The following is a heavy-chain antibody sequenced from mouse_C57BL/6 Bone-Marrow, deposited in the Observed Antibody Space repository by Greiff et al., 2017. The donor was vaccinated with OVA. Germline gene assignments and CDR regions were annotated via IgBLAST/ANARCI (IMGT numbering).Heavy chain of an antibody. CDR3: TRLRYYYAMDY. J-gene: IGHJ4*01. Sequence: EVQGVESGTVLARPGASVKMSCKPSGYTFTSYWMHWVKQRPGQGLEWIGAIYPGNSDTSYNQKFKGKAKLTAVTSASTAYMELSSLTNEDSAVYYCTRLRYYYAMDYWGQGTSVTVSS. V-gene: IGHV1-5*01. D-gene: IGHD1-1*01. CDR1: GYTFTSYW. CDR2: IYPGNSDT.